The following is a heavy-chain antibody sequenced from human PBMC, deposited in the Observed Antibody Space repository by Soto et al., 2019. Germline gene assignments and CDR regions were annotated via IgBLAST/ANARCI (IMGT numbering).Heavy chain of an antibody. CDR1: GGSLSSYY. CDR2: VYYSGNT. V-gene: IGHV4-59*01. Sequence: PSETLSLTCTVSGGSLSSYYWTWIGQPPGKGLEWIGYVYYSGNTNYNPSLKSRVTITVDKTKKQFSLRLGSVTAVDIAVYFCXYLPWADYGVIFAPWVQRTLVTVSS. J-gene: IGHJ5*02. CDR3: XYLPWADYGVIFAP. D-gene: IGHD4-17*01.